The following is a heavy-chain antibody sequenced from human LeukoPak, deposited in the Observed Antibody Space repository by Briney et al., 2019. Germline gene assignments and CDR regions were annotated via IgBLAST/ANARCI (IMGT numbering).Heavy chain of an antibody. CDR3: ARVGYSSSWCYFDY. V-gene: IGHV4-34*01. CDR2: INHSGST. Sequence: SETLSLTCAVYGGSFSGYYWSWIRQPPGKGLEWIGEINHSGSTNYNPSLKSRVTISVDTSKNQFSLKLSSVTAADTAVYYCARVGYSSSWCYFDYWGQGTLVTVSS. D-gene: IGHD6-13*01. CDR1: GGSFSGYY. J-gene: IGHJ4*02.